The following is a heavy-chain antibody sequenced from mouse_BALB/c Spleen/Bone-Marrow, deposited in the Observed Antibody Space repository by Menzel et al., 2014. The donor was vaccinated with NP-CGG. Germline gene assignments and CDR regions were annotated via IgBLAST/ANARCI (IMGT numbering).Heavy chain of an antibody. CDR1: GYTFTSYW. V-gene: IGHV1S81*02. Sequence: QVQLQQSGAELVKPGASVKLSCKASGYTFTSYWMHWVKQRPGQGLEWIGEINPSNGRTNYVEKFKSKATLSGDKSSSTVYIQLSSLTSEDSAVYYCARLGYWYFDVWGAGTTVTVSA. CDR2: INPSNGRT. CDR3: ARLGYWYFDV. J-gene: IGHJ1*01.